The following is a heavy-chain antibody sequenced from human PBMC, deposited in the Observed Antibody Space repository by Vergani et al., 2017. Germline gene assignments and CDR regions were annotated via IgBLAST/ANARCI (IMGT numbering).Heavy chain of an antibody. CDR1: GGSITSSSYY. V-gene: IGHV4-39*01. Sequence: QLQLQESGPGLVKPSETLSLTCTVSGGSITSSSYYWGWIRQPPGKGLEWIGSVYYSGTTYYIPSLKSRVTITIDTSKNQFSLKLSSVTAADTAVYYCARHGLVTGRAFDYWGQGTLVTVSS. CDR2: VYYSGTT. CDR3: ARHGLVTGRAFDY. J-gene: IGHJ4*02. D-gene: IGHD1-20*01.